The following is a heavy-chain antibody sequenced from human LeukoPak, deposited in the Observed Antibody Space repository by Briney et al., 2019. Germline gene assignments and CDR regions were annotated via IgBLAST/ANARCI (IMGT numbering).Heavy chain of an antibody. D-gene: IGHD3-10*01. Sequence: SETLSLTCTVSGGSISSYYWSWIRQPPGKGLEWIGCIYYSGCTNYNPSLKSRVTISVDTSKNQFSLKLSSVTAADTAVYYCARDSPYYYGSGSATYYMDVWGKGTTVTISS. CDR3: ARDSPYYYGSGSATYYMDV. CDR2: IYYSGCT. CDR1: GGSISSYY. V-gene: IGHV4-59*01. J-gene: IGHJ6*03.